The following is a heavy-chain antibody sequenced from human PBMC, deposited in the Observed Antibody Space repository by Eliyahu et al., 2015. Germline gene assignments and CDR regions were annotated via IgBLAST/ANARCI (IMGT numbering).Heavy chain of an antibody. J-gene: IGHJ4*02. V-gene: IGHV4-59*01. CDR1: GYSINDYY. CDR3: ARAQRGTTYYFDF. CDR2: INPSGGT. D-gene: IGHD2/OR15-2a*01. Sequence: QVQLQESGPGLVKPSETLSLTCAXXGYSINDYYWTXXRQPPEKGLXWIGYINPSGGTYFNPSLKSRLTFSLFPSKNQVSLQLTSVTAADTAVYYCARAQRGTTYYFDFWGQGTLVTVSS.